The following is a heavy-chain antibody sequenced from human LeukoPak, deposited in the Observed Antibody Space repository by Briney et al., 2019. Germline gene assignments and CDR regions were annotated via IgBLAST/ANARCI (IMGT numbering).Heavy chain of an antibody. D-gene: IGHD3-3*01. Sequence: SGGSPRLSCAASGFKLDGYAMHWVRQPPGKGLEWVSLISGDGRNTYYADSVKGRFTISRDNSKNSLYLQMKSLRTEDTALYYCVKDDFCPECGFDIWGQGTMVTVSS. V-gene: IGHV3-43*02. CDR1: GFKLDGYA. CDR2: ISGDGRNT. J-gene: IGHJ3*02. CDR3: VKDDFCPECGFDI.